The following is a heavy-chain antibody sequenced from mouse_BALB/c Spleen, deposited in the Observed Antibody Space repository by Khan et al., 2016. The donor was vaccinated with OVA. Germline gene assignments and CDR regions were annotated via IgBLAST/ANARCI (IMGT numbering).Heavy chain of an antibody. D-gene: IGHD2-1*01. J-gene: IGHJ4*01. CDR2: IYFSGCI. V-gene: IGHV3-1*02. CDR1: GYSITSGYA. Sequence: EVQLQESGPDLVKPSQSLSLTCTVTGYSITSGYAWHWIRQFPGNKLEWMAYIYFSGCINYNPSLKSRISVTRDTSKNQFFLQLNSVTSEDTATYYCTKDGNYMDYWGQGTSVTVSS. CDR3: TKDGNYMDY.